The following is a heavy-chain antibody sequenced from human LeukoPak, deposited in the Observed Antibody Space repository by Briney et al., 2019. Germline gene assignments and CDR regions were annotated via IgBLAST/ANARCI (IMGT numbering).Heavy chain of an antibody. V-gene: IGHV3-23*01. CDR2: ISGSGGST. D-gene: IGHD4-17*01. Sequence: GGSLRLSCAASGFTFDDYAMHWVRQAPGKGLEWVSAISGSGGSTYYADSVKGRFTISRDNSKNTLYLQMNSLRAEDTAVYYCAKLFGDSLYYYYGMDVWGQGTTVTVSS. CDR3: AKLFGDSLYYYYGMDV. J-gene: IGHJ6*02. CDR1: GFTFDDYA.